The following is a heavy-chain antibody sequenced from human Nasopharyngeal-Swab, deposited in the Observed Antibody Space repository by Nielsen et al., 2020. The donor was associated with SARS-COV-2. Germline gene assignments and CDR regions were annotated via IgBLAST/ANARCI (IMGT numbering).Heavy chain of an antibody. Sequence: SLKISCAASGFTFDDYAMHWVRQAPGKGLEWVSGISWNSGSIGYADSVKGRFTISRDNTKNSLYLQMNSLRAEDTALYYCARGDGYNYPFDYWGQGTLVTVSS. D-gene: IGHD5-24*01. CDR1: GFTFDDYA. CDR2: ISWNSGSI. CDR3: ARGDGYNYPFDY. J-gene: IGHJ4*02. V-gene: IGHV3-9*01.